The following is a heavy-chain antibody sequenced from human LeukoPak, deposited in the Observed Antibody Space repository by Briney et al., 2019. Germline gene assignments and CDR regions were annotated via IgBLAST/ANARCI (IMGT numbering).Heavy chain of an antibody. J-gene: IGHJ3*02. V-gene: IGHV3-23*01. CDR1: GFTFSTYS. Sequence: GGSLRLSCAASGFTFSTYSMTWVRQAPGKGLEWVSIINDKGDITYYADSVKGRFTISRDNAKNSLYLQMNSLRAEDTAVYYCARVPYCSGGSCYGDAFDIWGQGTMVTVSS. CDR3: ARVPYCSGGSCYGDAFDI. CDR2: INDKGDIT. D-gene: IGHD2-15*01.